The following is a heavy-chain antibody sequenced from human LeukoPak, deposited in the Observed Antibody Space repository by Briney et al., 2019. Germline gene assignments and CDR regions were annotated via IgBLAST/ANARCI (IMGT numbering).Heavy chain of an antibody. V-gene: IGHV1-69*05. D-gene: IGHD2-15*01. CDR1: GGTFSSYA. J-gene: IGHJ5*02. CDR3: ARVGAYCSGGSCYGPWFDP. Sequence: RASVKVSCKASGGTFSSYAISWVRQAPGQGLEWMGGIIPIFGTANYAQKFQGRVTITTDESTSTAYMELSSLRSEDTAVYYCARVGAYCSGGSCYGPWFDPWGQGTLVTVSS. CDR2: IIPIFGTA.